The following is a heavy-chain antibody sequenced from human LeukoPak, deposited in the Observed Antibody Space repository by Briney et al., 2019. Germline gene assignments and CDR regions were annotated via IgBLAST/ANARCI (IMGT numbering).Heavy chain of an antibody. Sequence: SETLSLTCTVSGGSISSYYWSWIRQPPGKGLEWIGNIYYSGSTNYNPSLKIRVAISVDTSQNHFSLNLSSVTAADTAVYYCARHESGSYWAGAFDIWGQGTMATVSS. CDR1: GGSISSYY. D-gene: IGHD1-26*01. J-gene: IGHJ3*02. CDR3: ARHESGSYWAGAFDI. CDR2: IYYSGST. V-gene: IGHV4-59*08.